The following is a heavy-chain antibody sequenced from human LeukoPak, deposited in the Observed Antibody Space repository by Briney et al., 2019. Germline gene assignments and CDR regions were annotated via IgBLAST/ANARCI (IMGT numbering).Heavy chain of an antibody. J-gene: IGHJ4*02. CDR3: AKDDYGDLIDY. V-gene: IGHV3-30*18. CDR1: EFTFSSYG. CDR2: ISYDRSNK. Sequence: PGGSLRLSCAASEFTFSSYGMHWVRQAPGKGLEWVAVISYDRSNKYYADSVKGRFTISRDNSKNTLYLQMNSLRAEDTAVYYCAKDDYGDLIDYWGQGTLVTVSS. D-gene: IGHD4-17*01.